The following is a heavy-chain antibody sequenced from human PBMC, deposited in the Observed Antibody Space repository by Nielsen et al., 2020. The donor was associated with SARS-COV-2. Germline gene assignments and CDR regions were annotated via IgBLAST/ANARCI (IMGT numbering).Heavy chain of an antibody. CDR2: IIPMVDIR. J-gene: IGHJ2*01. Sequence: SVKVSCKASRGTFSTHSISWVRQAPGQGPEWMGRIIPMVDIRDYAQSFQGRVTITADKSTSTAYMELSSLSSEDTALYYCARSATNLIYWYFDLWGRGTLVTVSS. CDR3: ARSATNLIYWYFDL. CDR1: RGTFSTHS. D-gene: IGHD5-12*01. V-gene: IGHV1-69*02.